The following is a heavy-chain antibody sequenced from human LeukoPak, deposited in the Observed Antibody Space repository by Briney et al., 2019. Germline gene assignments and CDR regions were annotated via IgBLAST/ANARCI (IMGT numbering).Heavy chain of an antibody. V-gene: IGHV4-30-2*01. J-gene: IGHJ5*02. CDR1: GDSISCGAHS. D-gene: IGHD2-21*01. CDR3: VRELWFANAPGSWLDP. CDR2: IFHTGST. Sequence: SETLSLTCVVSGDSISCGAHSWSWIRQPPGKGLEWIGYIFHTGSTFYNPSLKSRVTISVDNSKNQFSLRLSSVTAADTAVYYCVRELWFANAPGSWLDPWGQGALVTVSS.